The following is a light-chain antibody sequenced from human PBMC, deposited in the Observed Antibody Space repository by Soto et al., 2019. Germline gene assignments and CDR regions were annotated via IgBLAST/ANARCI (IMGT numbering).Light chain of an antibody. CDR2: STN. V-gene: IGLV8-61*01. Sequence: QTVVTQEPSFSVSPGGTVTLTCGLSSGSVSTNYHPSWYQQTPGQAPRTLIYSTNTRSSGVPDRFSGSILGNKAALTITGAHADDESDYYCVLYMGSGTWVFGGGTKVTVL. CDR3: VLYMGSGTWV. CDR1: SGSVSTNYH. J-gene: IGLJ3*02.